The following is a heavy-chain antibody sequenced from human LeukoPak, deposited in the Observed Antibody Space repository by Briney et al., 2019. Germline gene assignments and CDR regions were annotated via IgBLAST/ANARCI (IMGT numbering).Heavy chain of an antibody. V-gene: IGHV5-51*01. CDR1: GYSFTSYW. CDR3: ATSRITMVRGVIDYYYGMDV. D-gene: IGHD3-10*01. J-gene: IGHJ6*02. Sequence: GESLKISCKGSGYSFTSYWIGWVRQMPGKGLEWMGIIYPGDSDTRYSPSFQGQVTISADKSISTAYLQWSSLKASDTAMYYSATSRITMVRGVIDYYYGMDVWGQGTTVTVSS. CDR2: IYPGDSDT.